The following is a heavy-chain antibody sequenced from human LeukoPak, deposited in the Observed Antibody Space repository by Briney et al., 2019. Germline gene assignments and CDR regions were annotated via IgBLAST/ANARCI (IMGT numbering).Heavy chain of an antibody. CDR3: ARGRPIPLVMGYYFDY. V-gene: IGHV4-39*02. Sequence: PSETLSLTCTVPGGSISSRSHYWGWIRQPPGKGLEWIGTIYYTGSAYYNTSLKSRVAISVDTSKNHFSLKLSSVTAADTAVYYCARGRPIPLVMGYYFDYWGQGTLVTVSS. CDR1: GGSISSRSHY. D-gene: IGHD2-8*01. CDR2: IYYTGSA. J-gene: IGHJ4*02.